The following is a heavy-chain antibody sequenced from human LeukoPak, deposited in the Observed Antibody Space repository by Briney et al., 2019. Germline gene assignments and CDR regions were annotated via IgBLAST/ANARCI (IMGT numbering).Heavy chain of an antibody. D-gene: IGHD6-13*01. J-gene: IGHJ4*02. CDR1: GFTFSSYE. Sequence: PGGSPRLSCAASGFTFSSYEMNWVRQAPGKGLEWVSYISSSGSTIYYADSVKGRFTIFRDNAKNSLYLQMNSLRAEDTAVYYCASPRRGIAAAGTFDYWGQGTLVTVSS. CDR3: ASPRRGIAAAGTFDY. V-gene: IGHV3-48*03. CDR2: ISSSGSTI.